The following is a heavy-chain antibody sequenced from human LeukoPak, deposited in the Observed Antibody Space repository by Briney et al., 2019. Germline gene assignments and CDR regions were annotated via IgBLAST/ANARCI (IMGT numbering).Heavy chain of an antibody. Sequence: GGSLRLSCAASGFTFSNAWMSWVRQAPGKGLEWVGRIKSKTDGGTTDYAAPVKGRFTISRDDSKSIAYLQMNSLKTEDTAVYYCTRGYNWNYEVYYMDVWGKGTTVTVSS. CDR2: IKSKTDGGTT. V-gene: IGHV3-15*01. CDR3: TRGYNWNYEVYYMDV. J-gene: IGHJ6*03. CDR1: GFTFSNAW. D-gene: IGHD1-7*01.